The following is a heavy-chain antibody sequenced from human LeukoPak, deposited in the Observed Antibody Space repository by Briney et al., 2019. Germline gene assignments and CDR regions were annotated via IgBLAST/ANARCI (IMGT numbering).Heavy chain of an antibody. D-gene: IGHD1-14*01. J-gene: IGHJ3*02. CDR1: GGSINGYY. V-gene: IGHV4-59*01. CDR3: ATGSEGSPKRAFDI. CDR2: TYYGGSA. Sequence: PSETLSLTCTVSGGSINGYYWSWIRQPPGKGLEWIGYTYYGGSANYNPSLQSRVSISVDTSMNQFSLRLSSVIAADTAVYYCATGSEGSPKRAFDIWGRGTMVTVSS.